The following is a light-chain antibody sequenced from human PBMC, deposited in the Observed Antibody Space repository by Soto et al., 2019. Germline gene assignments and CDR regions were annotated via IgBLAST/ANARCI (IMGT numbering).Light chain of an antibody. CDR1: SSDIGAYDY. J-gene: IGLJ1*01. Sequence: QSLLTQPASLSGSPGQSITISCTGTSSDIGAYDYVSWFQQHPGKAPKLMISEVNNRPSGVSNRFSGSKSGNTAYLTISGLQVEDEAEYFCFSSTTTSTHVFGTGTKVTVL. CDR2: EVN. V-gene: IGLV2-14*01. CDR3: FSSTTTSTHV.